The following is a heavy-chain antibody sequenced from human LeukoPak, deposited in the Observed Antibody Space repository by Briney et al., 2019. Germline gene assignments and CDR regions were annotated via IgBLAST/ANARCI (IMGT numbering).Heavy chain of an antibody. CDR3: ARGNIVVVPAAMGFDY. D-gene: IGHD2-2*01. CDR1: GGSISSYY. Sequence: SETLSLTCTVSGGSISSYYWSWIRQPPGKGLEWIGYIYYSGSTNYNPSLKSRVTISVDTSKSQFSLKLSSVTAADTAVYYCARGNIVVVPAAMGFDYWGQGTLVTVPS. CDR2: IYYSGST. J-gene: IGHJ4*02. V-gene: IGHV4-59*01.